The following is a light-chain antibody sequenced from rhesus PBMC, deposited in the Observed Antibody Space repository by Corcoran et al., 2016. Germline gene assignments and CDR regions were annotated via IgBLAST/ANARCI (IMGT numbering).Light chain of an antibody. Sequence: DIQMTQSPSSLSASVGDRVTITCRASQGITNDLAWYQQKPGETPKLLIYEACSLQSGIPSRFRGRGSGTDFTLTIISLQSEDFATYYCQHYYSTPYSFGQGTKVEIK. V-gene: IGKV1-21*01. J-gene: IGKJ2*01. CDR2: EAC. CDR1: QGITND. CDR3: QHYYSTPYS.